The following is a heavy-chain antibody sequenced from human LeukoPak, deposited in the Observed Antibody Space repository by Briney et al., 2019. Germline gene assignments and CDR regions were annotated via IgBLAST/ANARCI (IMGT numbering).Heavy chain of an antibody. J-gene: IGHJ4*02. Sequence: GASVKISCKASGYTFTNYDINWVRQATGQGLEWMGWINSNNGNTGYAQKFQDRVTMTRDTSMSTVYMELSSLRSEDTAVYYCARGGLVAGPYYFDYWGQGTLVTVSS. CDR2: INSNNGNT. D-gene: IGHD6-19*01. CDR3: ARGGLVAGPYYFDY. V-gene: IGHV1-8*01. CDR1: GYTFTNYD.